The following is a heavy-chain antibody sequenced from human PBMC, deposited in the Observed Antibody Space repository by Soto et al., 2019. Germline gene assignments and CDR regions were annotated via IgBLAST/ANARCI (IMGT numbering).Heavy chain of an antibody. CDR1: GFTFSSYG. CDR2: IWYDGSNK. CDR3: ARGGYCSSTSCYTYYYYGMDV. J-gene: IGHJ6*02. V-gene: IGHV3-33*01. Sequence: QVQLVESGGGVVQPGRSLRLSCAASGFTFSSYGMHWVRQAPGKGLEWVAVIWYDGSNKYYVDSVKDRFTISRDNSKNTLYLQMNSLRAEDTAVYYCARGGYCSSTSCYTYYYYGMDVWGQGTTVTVSS. D-gene: IGHD2-2*02.